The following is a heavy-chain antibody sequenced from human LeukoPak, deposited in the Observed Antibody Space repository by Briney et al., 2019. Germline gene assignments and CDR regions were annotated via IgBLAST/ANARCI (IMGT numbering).Heavy chain of an antibody. D-gene: IGHD3-10*01. CDR2: INHSGST. CDR1: GGSFSGYY. Sequence: PSETLSLTCAVYGGSFSGYYWSWIRQPPGKGLEWIGEINHSGSTNYNPSLKSRVTISVDTSKNQFSLKLSSVTAADTAVYYCARVSGDMDVWGQGTTVTVSS. CDR3: ARVSGDMDV. V-gene: IGHV4-34*01. J-gene: IGHJ6*02.